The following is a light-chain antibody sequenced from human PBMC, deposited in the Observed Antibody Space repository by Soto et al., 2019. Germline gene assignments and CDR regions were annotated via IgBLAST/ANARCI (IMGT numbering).Light chain of an antibody. Sequence: QAVVTQEPSFSVSPGGTITLTCGLTSGSVSTSSYPSWYQQTPGQAPRTLIYSTNTRSSGVPDRFSGSILGNKAALTITGAQADDESDYYCALSLPRGVWEFGGGNKLTVL. CDR3: ALSLPRGVWE. CDR1: SGSVSTSSY. V-gene: IGLV8-61*01. CDR2: STN. J-gene: IGLJ3*02.